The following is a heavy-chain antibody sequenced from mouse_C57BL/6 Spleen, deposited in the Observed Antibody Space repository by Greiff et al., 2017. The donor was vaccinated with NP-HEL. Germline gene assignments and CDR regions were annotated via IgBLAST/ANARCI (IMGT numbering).Heavy chain of an antibody. D-gene: IGHD2-9*01. CDR1: GFSLTSYG. CDR2: IWSGGST. CDR3: ATYYGYDGGYYFDY. J-gene: IGHJ2*01. V-gene: IGHV2-2*01. Sequence: VQLQESGPGLVQPSQSLSITCTVSGFSLTSYGVHWVRQSPGKGLEWLGVIWSGGSTDYNAAFISRLSISKDNSKSQVFFKMNSLQADDTAIYYCATYYGYDGGYYFDYWGQGTTLTVSS.